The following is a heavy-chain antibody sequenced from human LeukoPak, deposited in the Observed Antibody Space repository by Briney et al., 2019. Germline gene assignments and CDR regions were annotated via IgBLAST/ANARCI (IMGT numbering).Heavy chain of an antibody. D-gene: IGHD3-3*01. CDR1: GFTFSSYA. Sequence: PGGSLRLSCAASGFTFSSYAMSWVRQAPGKGLEWVSAISGSGGSTYYADSVKDRFTISRDNSKNTLYLQMNSLRAEDTAVYYCATEDETYYDFWSGPTNTAFDYWGQGTLVTVSS. V-gene: IGHV3-23*01. CDR2: ISGSGGST. CDR3: ATEDETYYDFWSGPTNTAFDY. J-gene: IGHJ4*02.